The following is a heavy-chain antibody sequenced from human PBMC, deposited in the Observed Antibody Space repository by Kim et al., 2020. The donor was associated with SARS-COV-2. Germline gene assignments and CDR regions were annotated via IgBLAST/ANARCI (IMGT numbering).Heavy chain of an antibody. J-gene: IGHJ6*02. CDR1: GGSITTYC. CDR3: ARDSKYDFWSASYGLDV. V-gene: IGHV4-59*13. CDR2: VYHSGGN. D-gene: IGHD3-3*01. Sequence: SETLSLTCAVSGGSITTYCWSWIRQSPGKGLEWISYVYHSGGNSYNPSLKSRVSISVDTSKNQFSLKLTSVTAADTAIYYCARDSKYDFWSASYGLDVWGPGITVTVSS.